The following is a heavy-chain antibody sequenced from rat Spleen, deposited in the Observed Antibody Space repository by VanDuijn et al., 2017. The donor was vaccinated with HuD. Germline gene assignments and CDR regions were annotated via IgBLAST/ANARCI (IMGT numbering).Heavy chain of an antibody. J-gene: IGHJ2*01. V-gene: IGHV2-16*01. CDR2: IWTGGTT. Sequence: QVQLKESGPGLVQPSQTLSLTCTVSGFSLTSYDVSWVRQPPGKGLEWMGVIWTGGTTAYNSLLKSRLSISRDTSKSQVFLKMNNLQTEDTAMYFCSSSSLGDWGQGVMVTVSS. D-gene: IGHD5-1*01. CDR3: SSSSLGD. CDR1: GFSLTSYD.